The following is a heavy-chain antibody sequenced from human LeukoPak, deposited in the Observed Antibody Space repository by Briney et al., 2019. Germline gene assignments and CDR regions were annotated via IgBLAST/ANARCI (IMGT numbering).Heavy chain of an antibody. CDR1: GYIFTVYH. V-gene: IGHV1-2*06. J-gene: IGHJ4*02. D-gene: IGHD1-26*01. Sequence: ASVKVSCKATGYIFTVYHIHWVQQAPGQEPEWMGRITPDSGDTNYALQFQGRVTMTRDTSINTAYMDLSRLTSDDTAVYYCARDLSSTPYWELDYWGQGTLVTVSS. CDR3: ARDLSSTPYWELDY. CDR2: ITPDSGDT.